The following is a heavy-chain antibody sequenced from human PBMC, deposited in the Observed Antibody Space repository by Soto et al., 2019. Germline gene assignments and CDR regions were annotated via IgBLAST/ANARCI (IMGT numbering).Heavy chain of an antibody. V-gene: IGHV4-4*07. J-gene: IGHJ4*02. CDR2: IYSGGRN. D-gene: IGHD6-13*01. CDR3: ARGGSRWDY. CDR1: GGSISSFY. Sequence: PSETLSLTCTVSGGSISSFYWSWIRQPAGKGLEWIGRIYSGGRNNYNTSLKSRVTMSVDTSKNQFSLRLSSVTAADTAMYYCARGGSRWDYWGQGTLVTVYS.